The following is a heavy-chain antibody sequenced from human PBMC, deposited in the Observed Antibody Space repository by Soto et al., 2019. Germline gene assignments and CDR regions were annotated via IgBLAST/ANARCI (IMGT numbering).Heavy chain of an antibody. CDR2: INPNSGGT. J-gene: IGHJ4*02. D-gene: IGHD4-17*01. Sequence: ASVKVSCKASGYTFTGYYMHWVRQAPGQGLEWMGWINPNSGGTNYAQKFQGRVTMTRDTSISTAYMELSRLRSDDTAVCYCARDLYGDSYFDYWGQGTLVTVSS. CDR1: GYTFTGYY. V-gene: IGHV1-2*02. CDR3: ARDLYGDSYFDY.